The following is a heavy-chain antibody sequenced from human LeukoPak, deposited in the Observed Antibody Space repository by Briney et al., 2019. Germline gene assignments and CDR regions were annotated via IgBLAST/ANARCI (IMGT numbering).Heavy chain of an antibody. V-gene: IGHV4-39*01. Sequence: SETLSLTCTVSVGSISSSSYYWGWTRQPPGKGLEWIGSIYYSRSTYYNPSLKSRVTISVDTSKNQFSLKLSSVTAADTAVYYCAMERYSSSWYDNWFDPWGQGTLVTVSS. J-gene: IGHJ5*02. D-gene: IGHD6-13*01. CDR2: IYYSRST. CDR1: VGSISSSSYY. CDR3: AMERYSSSWYDNWFDP.